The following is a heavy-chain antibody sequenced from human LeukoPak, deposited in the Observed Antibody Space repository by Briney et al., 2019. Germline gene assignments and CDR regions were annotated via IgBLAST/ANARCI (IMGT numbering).Heavy chain of an antibody. J-gene: IGHJ4*02. CDR3: ASQIAAAGTFDY. Sequence: PSETLSLTCTVSGGSITGYYWSWIRQPPGKGLEWIGYIYYSGSTNYNPSLKSRVTISVDTSKNQFSLKLSSVTAADTAVYYCASQIAAAGTFDYWGQGTLVTVSS. CDR2: IYYSGST. V-gene: IGHV4-59*01. D-gene: IGHD6-13*01. CDR1: GGSITGYY.